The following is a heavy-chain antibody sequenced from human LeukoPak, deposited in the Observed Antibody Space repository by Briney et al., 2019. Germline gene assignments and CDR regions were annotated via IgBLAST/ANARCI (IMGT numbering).Heavy chain of an antibody. D-gene: IGHD6-13*01. CDR3: ARLKAAAGSNFDY. J-gene: IGHJ4*02. CDR2: ISRSSDSI. CDR1: EFTFSTYN. V-gene: IGHV3-48*01. Sequence: PGGSPRLSCAPSEFTFSTYNMNWVRQAPGKGLEWLSYISRSSDSIYYADSVKGRFTISRDNAKNSLFLQMNSLRAEDTAVYYCARLKAAAGSNFDYWGQGTLVTVSS.